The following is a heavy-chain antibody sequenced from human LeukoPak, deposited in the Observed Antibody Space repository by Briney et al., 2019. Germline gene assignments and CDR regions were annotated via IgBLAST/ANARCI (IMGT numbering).Heavy chain of an antibody. Sequence: GGSLRLSCAASGFTFSSYGMHWVRQAPGKGLEWVAVISYDGSNKYYADSVKGRFTISRDNSKNTLYLQMNSLRAEDTAVYYCARDGYSGYAWRAKYFDYWGQGTLVTVSS. CDR1: GFTFSSYG. V-gene: IGHV3-30*19. D-gene: IGHD5-12*01. CDR3: ARDGYSGYAWRAKYFDY. J-gene: IGHJ4*02. CDR2: ISYDGSNK.